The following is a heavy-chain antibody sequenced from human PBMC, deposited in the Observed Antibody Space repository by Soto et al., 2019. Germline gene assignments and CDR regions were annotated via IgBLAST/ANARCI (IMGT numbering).Heavy chain of an antibody. J-gene: IGHJ4*02. Sequence: ASVKVSCQAPGYTFSSHGVSWEREVSGQGLEWMGWISPYNGNTNYAQKFQGRVIMTTDTAPSTAHTQLRSPRSDDTAVYYPAFELSEHVGVSPSYDWSLGTLVIVSS. CDR2: ISPYNGNT. D-gene: IGHD2-21*01. CDR3: AFELSEHVGVSPSYD. CDR1: GYTFSSHG. V-gene: IGHV1-18*01.